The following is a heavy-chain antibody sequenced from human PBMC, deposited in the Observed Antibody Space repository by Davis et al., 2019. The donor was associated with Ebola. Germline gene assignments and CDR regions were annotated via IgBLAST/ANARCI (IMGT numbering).Heavy chain of an antibody. J-gene: IGHJ4*02. CDR1: GYTFSNYW. Sequence: KVSCKGSGYTFSNYWIGWVRQVPGKGLDWMGIIYPGDSDTTYSPSFQGQVTISADKSISTAYLQWNRLKASDTAIYYCARSPRRSSGWYFDFWGQGILVTVSS. CDR3: ARSPRRSSGWYFDF. D-gene: IGHD6-19*01. CDR2: IYPGDSDT. V-gene: IGHV5-51*01.